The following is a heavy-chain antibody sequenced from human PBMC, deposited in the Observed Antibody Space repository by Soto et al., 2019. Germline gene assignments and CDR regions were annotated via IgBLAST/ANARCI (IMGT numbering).Heavy chain of an antibody. D-gene: IGHD6-6*01. J-gene: IGHJ3*02. Sequence: ASVKVSCKASGYTFTGYYIHWVRQAPGQGLEWMGWINPNSGGTNYAQKFQGWVTMTRDTSISTAYMELSRLRSDDTAVYYCARDGGGSSNAFDIWGQGTMVTV. CDR1: GYTFTGYY. V-gene: IGHV1-2*04. CDR2: INPNSGGT. CDR3: ARDGGGSSNAFDI.